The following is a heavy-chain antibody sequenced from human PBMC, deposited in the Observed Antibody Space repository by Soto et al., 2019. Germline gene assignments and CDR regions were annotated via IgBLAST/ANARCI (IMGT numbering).Heavy chain of an antibody. V-gene: IGHV1-18*01. Sequence: ASVKVSCKASGYTFTSYCISWVREAPGQGLEWMGWISAYNGNTNYAQKLQGRVTMTTDTSTSTAYMELRSLRSDDTAVYYCARDRRARGSYSLYYYYGMDVWGQGTTVTVSS. CDR2: ISAYNGNT. CDR3: ARDRRARGSYSLYYYYGMDV. D-gene: IGHD1-26*01. CDR1: GYTFTSYC. J-gene: IGHJ6*02.